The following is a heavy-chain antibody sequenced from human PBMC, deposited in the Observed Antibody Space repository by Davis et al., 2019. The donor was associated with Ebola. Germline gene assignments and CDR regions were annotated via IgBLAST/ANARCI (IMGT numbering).Heavy chain of an antibody. J-gene: IGHJ4*02. D-gene: IGHD5-24*01. CDR1: GDSVSSNTAA. CDR3: TKGRDGYNKLFDY. V-gene: IGHV6-1*01. CDR2: TYYRSKWHF. Sequence: HPQTLSLTCAISGDSVSSNTAAWNCIRQSPSRGLEWLGRTYYRSKWHFDYAVSVKSRITINSDISKNQFSLLLNSVTPEDTAVYYCTKGRDGYNKLFDYWGQGTLVTVSS.